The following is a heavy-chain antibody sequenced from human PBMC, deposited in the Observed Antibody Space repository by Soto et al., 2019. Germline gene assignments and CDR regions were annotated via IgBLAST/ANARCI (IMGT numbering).Heavy chain of an antibody. J-gene: IGHJ4*02. CDR1: GYTFTSSG. CDR3: AREPNYFDY. CDR2: ISAYNGNT. Sequence: QVQLVQSGAEVKKPGASVKVSCKASGYTFTSSGISWVRQAPGQGLEWMGWISAYNGNTKYAQKLQGRVTMTADTSTSTADMELRSLRSDDTAVCYCAREPNYFDYWGQGTLVTVSS. V-gene: IGHV1-18*01.